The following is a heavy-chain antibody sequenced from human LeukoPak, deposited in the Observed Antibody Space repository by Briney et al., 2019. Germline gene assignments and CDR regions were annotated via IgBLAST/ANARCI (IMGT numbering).Heavy chain of an antibody. CDR1: GGSISSYY. V-gene: IGHV4-59*01. CDR3: ARESGGSYYDY. Sequence: SETLSLTCTVSGGSISSYYWSWIRQPPGKGLEWIGYIYSSGSTNYNPSVKSRVTISVGTSKNQVSLKLSSVTAADTAVYYCARESGGSYYDYWGQGTRVTVSS. D-gene: IGHD3-16*01. CDR2: IYSSGST. J-gene: IGHJ4*02.